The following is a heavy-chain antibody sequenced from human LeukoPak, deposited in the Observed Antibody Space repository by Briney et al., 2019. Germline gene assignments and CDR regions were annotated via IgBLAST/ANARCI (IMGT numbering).Heavy chain of an antibody. Sequence: GGSLRLSCAASGFTVSSNYMSWVRQAPGKGLEWVSVIYSGGSTYYAHPVKGRFTIPRDNSKNTLYLQMNSLRAEDTSVYYCARTPPYYYDRSRPVTPPRYYGMDVWGQGTTVTVSS. CDR2: IYSGGST. CDR1: GFTVSSNY. V-gene: IGHV3-66*01. J-gene: IGHJ6*02. CDR3: ARTPPYYYDRSRPVTPPRYYGMDV. D-gene: IGHD3-22*01.